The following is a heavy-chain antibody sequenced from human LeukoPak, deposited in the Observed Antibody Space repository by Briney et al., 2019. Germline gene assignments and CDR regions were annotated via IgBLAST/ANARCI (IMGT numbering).Heavy chain of an antibody. Sequence: GESLKISCKGFGYSFTNYWIGWVRQMPGKGLEWMGIIHPGDSDMRYSPSFQGQVTISADKSISTAYLQWSSLKASDAAMFYCARRDSAAYGAFDIWGQGTMVTVSS. V-gene: IGHV5-51*01. CDR3: ARRDSAAYGAFDI. J-gene: IGHJ3*02. CDR1: GYSFTNYW. CDR2: IHPGDSDM. D-gene: IGHD2-2*01.